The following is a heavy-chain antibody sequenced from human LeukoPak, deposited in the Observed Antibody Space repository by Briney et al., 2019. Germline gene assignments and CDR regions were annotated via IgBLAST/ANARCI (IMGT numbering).Heavy chain of an antibody. CDR1: GGPLSSGNYY. J-gene: IGHJ4*02. CDR3: ARGYCSSTSCQSGDY. D-gene: IGHD2-2*01. CDR2: IYTSGST. Sequence: SETLSLTCTVSGGPLSSGNYYWSWIRQPAGKGLEWIGRIYTSGSTNYNPSLKSRVTISVDTSKNQFSLKLSSVTAADTAVYYCARGYCSSTSCQSGDYWGQGTLVTVSS. V-gene: IGHV4-61*02.